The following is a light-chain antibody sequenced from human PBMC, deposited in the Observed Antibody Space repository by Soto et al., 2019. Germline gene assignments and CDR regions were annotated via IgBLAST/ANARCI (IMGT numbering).Light chain of an antibody. CDR1: QIILYSSNNENC. V-gene: IGKV4-1*01. Sequence: DIVMTRSPDSLAVSLGERATINCKSSQIILYSSNNENCLAWYQQKPGQPPKLLIYWASTRESGVPDRFGGSGSGTDFTFTISSLQAEDVAVYYCQQYYSTPITFGQGTRLEIK. J-gene: IGKJ5*01. CDR3: QQYYSTPIT. CDR2: WAS.